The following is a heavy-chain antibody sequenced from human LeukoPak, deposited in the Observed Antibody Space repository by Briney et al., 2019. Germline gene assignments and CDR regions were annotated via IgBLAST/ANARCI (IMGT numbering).Heavy chain of an antibody. Sequence: SETLSLTCIVSGGSISSNIHYWPWLRQPPGKGLEWIGSIFYSGGTYYNASVKSRVTMSVDTSKNQFSLKLSSVTAADTAVYYCARDGIEVAGTGYFDYWGHGTLVTVSS. CDR2: IFYSGGT. CDR1: GGSISSNIHY. V-gene: IGHV4-39*02. CDR3: ARDGIEVAGTGYFDY. D-gene: IGHD6-13*01. J-gene: IGHJ4*01.